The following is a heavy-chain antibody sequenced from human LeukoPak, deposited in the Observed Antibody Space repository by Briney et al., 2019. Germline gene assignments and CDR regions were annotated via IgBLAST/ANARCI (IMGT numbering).Heavy chain of an antibody. CDR2: ISAYNGNT. CDR3: ATPYCSGGSCYHY. CDR1: GYTFTSYG. V-gene: IGHV1-18*01. Sequence: ASVKVSCKASGYTFTSYGISWVRQAPGLGREWMGWISAYNGNTNYAQKLQGRVTMTTDTSTSTAYMELRSLRSDDTAVYYCATPYCSGGSCYHYWGQGTLVTVSS. D-gene: IGHD2-15*01. J-gene: IGHJ4*02.